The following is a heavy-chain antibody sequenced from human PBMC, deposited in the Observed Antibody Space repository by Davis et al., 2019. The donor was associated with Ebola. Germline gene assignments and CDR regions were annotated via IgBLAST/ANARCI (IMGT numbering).Heavy chain of an antibody. CDR2: ISSSGSTI. CDR3: ARGGYSYGMDV. D-gene: IGHD5-18*01. CDR1: GFTFSNYW. Sequence: GESLKISCEASGFTFSNYWMSWIRQAPGKGLEWVSYISSSGSTIYYADSVKGRFTISRDNAKNSLYLQMNSLRAEDTAVYYCARGGYSYGMDVWGQGTTVTVSS. J-gene: IGHJ6*02. V-gene: IGHV3-11*04.